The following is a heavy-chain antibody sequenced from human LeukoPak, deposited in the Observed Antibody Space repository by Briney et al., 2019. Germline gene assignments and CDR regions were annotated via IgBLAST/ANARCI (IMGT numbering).Heavy chain of an antibody. J-gene: IGHJ1*01. Sequence: GRSLRLSCAASGFTFSSYGMHWVRQAPGEGLEWVAVIWYDGSNKYYADSVKGRFTISRDNSKNTLYLQMNSLRAEDTAVYYCARDQILQSYSSGPRYFQHWGQGTLVTVSS. CDR2: IWYDGSNK. CDR1: GFTFSSYG. V-gene: IGHV3-33*01. CDR3: ARDQILQSYSSGPRYFQH. D-gene: IGHD6-19*01.